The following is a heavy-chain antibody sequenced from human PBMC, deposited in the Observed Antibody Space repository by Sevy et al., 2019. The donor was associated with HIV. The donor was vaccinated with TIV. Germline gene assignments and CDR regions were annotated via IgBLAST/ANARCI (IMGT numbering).Heavy chain of an antibody. CDR2: ISSSSSYI. CDR3: ARTPNYYYGMDV. CDR1: GFTFSSYS. V-gene: IGHV3-21*01. J-gene: IGHJ6*02. D-gene: IGHD2-15*01. Sequence: GGSLRLSCAASGFTFSSYSMNWVRQAPGKGLEWVSSISSSSSYIYYTDSVKGRFTISRDNAKNSLYLQMNSLRAEDTAVYYCARTPNYYYGMDVWGQGTTVTVSS.